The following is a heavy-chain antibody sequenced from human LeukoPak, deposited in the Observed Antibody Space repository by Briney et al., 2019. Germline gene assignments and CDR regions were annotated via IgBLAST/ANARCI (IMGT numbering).Heavy chain of an antibody. Sequence: GGSLRLSCTVSGFTVSSNSWSWVRQAPGKGLEWVSFIYSGGNTHYSDSVTGRFTISRDNSKNTLYLQINSLSAEDTAIYYCARRAGEYSHPYDYWGQGTPVTVSS. V-gene: IGHV3-53*01. CDR1: GFTVSSNS. D-gene: IGHD2-15*01. CDR2: IYSGGNT. J-gene: IGHJ4*02. CDR3: ARRAGEYSHPYDY.